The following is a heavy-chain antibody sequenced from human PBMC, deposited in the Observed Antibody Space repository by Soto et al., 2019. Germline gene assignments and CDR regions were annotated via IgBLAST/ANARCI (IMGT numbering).Heavy chain of an antibody. V-gene: IGHV3-48*03. J-gene: IGHJ5*02. CDR2: ISSSGSTI. D-gene: IGHD3-22*01. Sequence: GGSLRLSCAASGFAFSSYEMNWVRQAPGKGLEWVSYISSSGSTIYYADSVKGRFTISRDNAKNSLYLQMNSLRAEDTAVYYCARDYYDSSGYYLNWFDPWGQGTLVTVSS. CDR1: GFAFSSYE. CDR3: ARDYYDSSGYYLNWFDP.